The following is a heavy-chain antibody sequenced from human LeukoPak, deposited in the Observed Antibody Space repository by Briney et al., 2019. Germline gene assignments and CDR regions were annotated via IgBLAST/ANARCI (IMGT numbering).Heavy chain of an antibody. D-gene: IGHD6-13*01. Sequence: GESLKISFKGSGYSFTSYWIGWVRQMPGKGLEWMGIIYPCDSDTRYSPSFQGQVTISADKSISTAYLQWSSLKASDTAMYYCARRTIAAAGTYYYYCGMDVWGQGTTVTVSS. J-gene: IGHJ6*02. V-gene: IGHV5-51*01. CDR1: GYSFTSYW. CDR3: ARRTIAAAGTYYYYCGMDV. CDR2: IYPCDSDT.